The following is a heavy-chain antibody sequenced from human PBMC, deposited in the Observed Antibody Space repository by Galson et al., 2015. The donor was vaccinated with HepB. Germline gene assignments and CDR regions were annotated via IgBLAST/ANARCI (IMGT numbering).Heavy chain of an antibody. Sequence: SVKVSCKASGYTFISYGINWVRQAPGQGLEWMGWISGYNGKTKYAQELQGRVTMTTDTSTSTAYLELMSLRSDDTAVYYCARYCSNNCQDGMDVWGQGTTVTVSS. D-gene: IGHD2-2*01. CDR1: GYTFISYG. J-gene: IGHJ6*02. CDR2: ISGYNGKT. V-gene: IGHV1-18*01. CDR3: ARYCSNNCQDGMDV.